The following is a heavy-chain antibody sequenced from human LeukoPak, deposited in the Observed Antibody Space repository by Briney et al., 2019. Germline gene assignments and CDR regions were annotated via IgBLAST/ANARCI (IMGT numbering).Heavy chain of an antibody. D-gene: IGHD2-21*02. V-gene: IGHV1-18*01. CDR2: ISDYNGNT. Sequence: ASVKVSCKASGYTFTSYGISWVRQAPGQGLEWMGWISDYNGNTNYAQKLQGRVTMTTDTSTSTAYMELRSLRSDDTAVYYCARDQVPHIVVVTATLDYWGQGTLVTVSS. CDR3: ARDQVPHIVVVTATLDY. J-gene: IGHJ4*02. CDR1: GYTFTSYG.